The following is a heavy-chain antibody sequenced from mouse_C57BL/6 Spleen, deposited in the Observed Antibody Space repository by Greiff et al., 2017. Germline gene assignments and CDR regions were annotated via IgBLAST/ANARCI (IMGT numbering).Heavy chain of an antibody. V-gene: IGHV1-52*01. CDR1: GYTFTSYW. J-gene: IGHJ2*01. CDR3: ARYYYGSSYTDY. CDR2: IDPSDSET. Sequence: QVHVKQPGAELVRPGSSVKLSCKASGYTFTSYWMHWVKQRPIQGLEWIGNIDPSDSETHYNQKFKDKATLTVDKSSSTAYMQLSSLTSEDSAVYYCARYYYGSSYTDYWGKGTTLTVSS. D-gene: IGHD1-1*01.